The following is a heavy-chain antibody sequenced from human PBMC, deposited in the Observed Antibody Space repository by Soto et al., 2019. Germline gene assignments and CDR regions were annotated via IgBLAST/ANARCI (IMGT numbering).Heavy chain of an antibody. CDR2: ISYDGSNK. D-gene: IGHD2-8*01. CDR3: AKDSEGFRYCTNGVCYGAVDLTLDS. V-gene: IGHV3-30*18. J-gene: IGHJ4*02. Sequence: GGSLRLSCAASRFTFSNYGMHWVRQAPGKGLEWVAVISYDGSNKYYADSVKGRFTISRDNSKNTLYLQMSSLRAEDTAVYYCAKDSEGFRYCTNGVCYGAVDLTLDSWGQGTLVTVSS. CDR1: RFTFSNYG.